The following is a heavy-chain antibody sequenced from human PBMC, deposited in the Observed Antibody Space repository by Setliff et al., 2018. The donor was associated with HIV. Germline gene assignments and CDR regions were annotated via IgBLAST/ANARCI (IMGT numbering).Heavy chain of an antibody. J-gene: IGHJ3*02. CDR1: GFSFSNAW. Sequence: GGSLRLSCAASGFSFSNAWMNWVRQAPGKGLEWVGRIKSKADGETTDYAAPVKGRFTISRDDSKNTLYLQMNSLKIEDTAVYYCPTDLRGYYDVPIWGHGTMVTVS. V-gene: IGHV3-15*01. CDR3: PTDLRGYYDVPI. CDR2: IKSKADGETT. D-gene: IGHD3-22*01.